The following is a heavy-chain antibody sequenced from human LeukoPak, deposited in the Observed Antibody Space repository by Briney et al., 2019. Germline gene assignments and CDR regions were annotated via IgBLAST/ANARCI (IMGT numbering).Heavy chain of an antibody. CDR1: GCTFDDYA. D-gene: IGHD4-23*01. V-gene: IGHV3-9*01. J-gene: IGHJ1*01. CDR3: AKDMSVGGSHQYFQH. CDR2: ISWNSGSI. Sequence: GRSLRLSCAASGCTFDDYAMHWVRQAPGKGLEWVSGISWNSGSIGYADSVKGRFTISRDNAKNSLYLQMNSLRAEDTALYYCAKDMSVGGSHQYFQHWGQGTLVTVSS.